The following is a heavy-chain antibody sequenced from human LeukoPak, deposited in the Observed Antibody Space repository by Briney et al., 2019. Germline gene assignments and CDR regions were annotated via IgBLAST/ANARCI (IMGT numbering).Heavy chain of an antibody. Sequence: GGSLRLSCAASGFSFSSYSMNWVRQAPGKGLEWVSSISSSSDYIHYADSVKARFTISRDNAKNSLYLQMNSLRAEDTAVYYCARGSAIAAPDYWGQGTLVTVSS. CDR1: GFSFSSYS. CDR2: ISSSSDYI. CDR3: ARGSAIAAPDY. J-gene: IGHJ4*02. V-gene: IGHV3-21*01. D-gene: IGHD6-13*01.